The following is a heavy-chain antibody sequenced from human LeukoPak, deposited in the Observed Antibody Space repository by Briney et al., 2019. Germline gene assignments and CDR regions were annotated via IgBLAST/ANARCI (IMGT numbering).Heavy chain of an antibody. CDR1: GYTFTSYG. V-gene: IGHV1-8*01. CDR3: ARVRMVRGSGKCYYYMDV. CDR2: MNPNSGNT. D-gene: IGHD3-10*01. J-gene: IGHJ6*03. Sequence: ASVKVSCKASGYTFTSYGINWVRQATGQGLEWMGWMNPNSGNTGYAQKFQGRVTMTRNTSISTAYMELSSLRSEDTAVYYCARVRMVRGSGKCYYYMDVWGKGTTVTVSS.